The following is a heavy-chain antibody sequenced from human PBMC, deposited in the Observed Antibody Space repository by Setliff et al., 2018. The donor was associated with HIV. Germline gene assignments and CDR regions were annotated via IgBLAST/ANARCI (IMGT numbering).Heavy chain of an antibody. D-gene: IGHD6-19*01. V-gene: IGHV1-8*02. Sequence: ASVKVSCKASGYTLTNYYLHGVRQAPGQGRGWMGWMKPNSGNTGYAQKFQGIVTMTRNTSISTAYMELSSLRSEETDVYYCVIRKGGSGGSRPIDYWGQGTPVTVSS. CDR3: VIRKGGSGGSRPIDY. CDR2: MKPNSGNT. CDR1: GYTLTNYY. J-gene: IGHJ4*02.